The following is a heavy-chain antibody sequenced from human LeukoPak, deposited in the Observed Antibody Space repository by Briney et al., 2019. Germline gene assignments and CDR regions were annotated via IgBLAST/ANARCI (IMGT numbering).Heavy chain of an antibody. Sequence: GVVHDSFKAYHYTLVSYVSCGVRPPPSQGVEGMGWINPNNGNTRIAGNLREGVTLTIDISTSTAYMELRSLRSDDTAIYYCARDFTPPHCTTPNCPRGGWFDPWGQGTLVTVSS. CDR1: HYTLVSYV. CDR3: ARDFTPPHCTTPNCPRGGWFDP. V-gene: IGHV1-18*01. J-gene: IGHJ5*02. CDR2: INPNNGNT. D-gene: IGHD2-8*01.